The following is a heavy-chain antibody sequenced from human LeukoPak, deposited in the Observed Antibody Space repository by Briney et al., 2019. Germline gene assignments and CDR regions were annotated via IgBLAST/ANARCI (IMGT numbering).Heavy chain of an antibody. D-gene: IGHD3-22*01. CDR2: ISGSGGST. V-gene: IGHV3-23*01. Sequence: GGSLRLSCAASGFTFSSYAMSCVRQAPGTGLEWVSAISGSGGSTYYADSVKGRFTISRDNSKNTLYLQMNSLRAEDTAVYYCAKDGYYYDSSGDYWGQGTLVTVSS. CDR1: GFTFSSYA. J-gene: IGHJ4*02. CDR3: AKDGYYYDSSGDY.